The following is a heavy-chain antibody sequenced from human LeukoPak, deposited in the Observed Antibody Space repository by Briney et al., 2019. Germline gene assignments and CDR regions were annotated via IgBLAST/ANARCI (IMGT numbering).Heavy chain of an antibody. CDR1: GFTFSTYS. Sequence: PGGSLRPSCAASGFTFSTYSMNWVRRAPGKGLDWVSSITSSSTYIYYAYSVKGRFTISRDNAKNSLYLQMNSLRAEDTAVYYCARTPESSGYFPWYFDYWGQGTLVTVSS. CDR3: ARTPESSGYFPWYFDY. J-gene: IGHJ4*02. V-gene: IGHV3-21*01. D-gene: IGHD3-22*01. CDR2: ITSSSTYI.